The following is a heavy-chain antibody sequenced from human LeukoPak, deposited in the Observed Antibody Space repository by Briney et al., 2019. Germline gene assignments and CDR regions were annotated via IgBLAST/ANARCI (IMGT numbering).Heavy chain of an antibody. CDR3: ARDSGTTGEVKFDP. V-gene: IGHV4-59*12. CDR2: IYYSGST. CDR1: GGSISSYY. D-gene: IGHD3-10*01. J-gene: IGHJ5*02. Sequence: SETLSLTCTVSGGSISSYYWSWIRQPPGKGLEWIGNIYYSGSTNYNPSLKSRVTISVDTSKNQFSLKLSSVTAADTAVYCCARDSGTTGEVKFDPWGQGTLVTVSS.